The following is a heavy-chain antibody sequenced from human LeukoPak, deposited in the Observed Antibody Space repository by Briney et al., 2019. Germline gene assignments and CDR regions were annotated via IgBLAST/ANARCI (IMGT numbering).Heavy chain of an antibody. Sequence: GGSLRLSCAASGFTYSYYEMIWVRQAPGKGLEWVSYITGGSTTKNYADSVKGRFTISRDNAKNSLYLQMNSLRAEDTAIYYCARDGDIAVATAPYYFDYWGQGILVTVSS. D-gene: IGHD6-19*01. CDR3: ARDGDIAVATAPYYFDY. CDR2: ITGGSTTK. J-gene: IGHJ4*02. CDR1: GFTYSYYE. V-gene: IGHV3-48*03.